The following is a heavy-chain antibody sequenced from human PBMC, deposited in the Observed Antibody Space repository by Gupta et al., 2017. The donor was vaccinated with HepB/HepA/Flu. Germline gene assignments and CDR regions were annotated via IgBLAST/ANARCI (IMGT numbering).Heavy chain of an antibody. CDR1: GFIFSTYA. D-gene: IGHD3-16*01. Sequence: EVQLLESGGGLVQPGGSLRRSCEASGFIFSTYAMSWVRQAPGKGLEWVSPIRGSGDGIYYADSVKGRFTISRDNSKNTLYLQMNSLRAEDTAVYYCAKSRGGIRGAFDIWGQGTMVTVSS. CDR2: IRGSGDGI. V-gene: IGHV3-23*01. CDR3: AKSRGGIRGAFDI. J-gene: IGHJ3*02.